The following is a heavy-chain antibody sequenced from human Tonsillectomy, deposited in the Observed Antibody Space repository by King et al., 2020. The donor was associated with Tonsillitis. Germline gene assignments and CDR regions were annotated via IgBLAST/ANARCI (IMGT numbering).Heavy chain of an antibody. J-gene: IGHJ4*02. V-gene: IGHV5-51*01. CDR2: IYPGDSDT. CDR3: ARQSTFSSSWYTFFDY. D-gene: IGHD6-13*01. CDR1: GYTFTNYW. Sequence: VQLVQSGAEVRKPGESLKISCKGSGYTFTNYWIGWVRQIPGKGLEWMGIIYPGDSDTRYSPSCQDQVTISADKSISTAYLQWSSLKASDTAMYYCARQSTFSSSWYTFFDYWGQGTLVTASS.